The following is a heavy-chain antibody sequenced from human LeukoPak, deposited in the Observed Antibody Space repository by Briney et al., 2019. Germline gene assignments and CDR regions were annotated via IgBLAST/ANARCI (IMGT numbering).Heavy chain of an antibody. J-gene: IGHJ3*02. CDR1: GGSISSYY. D-gene: IGHD6-13*01. Sequence: SETLSLTCTVSGGSISSYYWSWIRQPAGKGLEWIGRISTSGSTNYNPSLKSRVTISVDTSKNQFSLKLSSVTAADTAVYYCARHYIAAGGGDAFDIWGQGTMVTVSS. V-gene: IGHV4-4*07. CDR2: ISTSGST. CDR3: ARHYIAAGGGDAFDI.